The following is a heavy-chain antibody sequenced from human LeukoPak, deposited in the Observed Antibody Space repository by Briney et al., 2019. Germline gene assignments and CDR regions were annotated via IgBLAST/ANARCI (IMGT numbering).Heavy chain of an antibody. CDR2: IYYIGST. Sequence: SETLSLTCTVSGGSITSYSWSWIRQPPGRGLEWIGHIYYIGSTNYNPSLKSRVTISVDTSKNQFSLKLSSVTAADTAVYYCARDRGYDLLFDYWGQGTLVTVSS. J-gene: IGHJ4*02. D-gene: IGHD5-12*01. V-gene: IGHV4-59*01. CDR3: ARDRGYDLLFDY. CDR1: GGSITSYS.